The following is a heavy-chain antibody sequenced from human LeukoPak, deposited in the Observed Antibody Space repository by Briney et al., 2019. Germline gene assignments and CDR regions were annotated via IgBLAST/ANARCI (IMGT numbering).Heavy chain of an antibody. J-gene: IGHJ4*02. CDR3: AKDWGPVICSSTSCYVMVGDY. D-gene: IGHD2-2*01. V-gene: IGHV3-30*18. CDR2: ISYDGSNK. Sequence: PGGSLRLSCAASGFTFSSYGMHWVRQAPGKGLEWVAVISYDGSNKYYADSVKGRFTISRDNSKNTLYLQMNSLRAEDTAVYYCAKDWGPVICSSTSCYVMVGDYWGQGTLVTVSS. CDR1: GFTFSSYG.